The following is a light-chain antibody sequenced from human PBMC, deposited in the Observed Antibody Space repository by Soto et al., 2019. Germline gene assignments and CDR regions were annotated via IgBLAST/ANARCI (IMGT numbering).Light chain of an antibody. CDR1: QNVSIY. V-gene: IGKV3-11*01. CDR2: DTS. J-gene: IGKJ5*01. CDR3: QQRSNWPPEIT. Sequence: PGERATLSCRASQNVSIYLDWYQQKPGQAPRLLIYDTSNRATGIPARFSGSGSGTGFTLTISSLEPEDFAVYYCQQRSNWPPEITFGQGTRLEIK.